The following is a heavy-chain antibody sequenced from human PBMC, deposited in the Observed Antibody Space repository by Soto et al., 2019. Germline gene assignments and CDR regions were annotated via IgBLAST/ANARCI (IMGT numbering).Heavy chain of an antibody. D-gene: IGHD6-6*01. CDR3: ARAPGSIAARWYY. J-gene: IGHJ4*02. CDR1: GGTFSSYA. Sequence: QGQLVQSGAEVKKPGTSVKVSCKASGGTFSSYAISWVRQAPGQGLEWLGGLIPIFGTANYEQTFQVRVPITADESTSTAYMALSSLRSADTAVYYCARAPGSIAARWYYWGEGTLVAVSS. CDR2: LIPIFGTA. V-gene: IGHV1-69*01.